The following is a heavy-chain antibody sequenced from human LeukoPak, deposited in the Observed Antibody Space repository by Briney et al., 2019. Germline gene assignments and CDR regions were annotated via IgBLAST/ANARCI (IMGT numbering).Heavy chain of an antibody. J-gene: IGHJ4*02. V-gene: IGHV1-69*01. CDR1: GGTFSSYA. CDR2: IIPIFGTA. CDR3: ARGSTDSSGLFDY. D-gene: IGHD3-22*01. Sequence: GASVMVSCKASGGTFSSYAISWVRQAPGQGLEWMGGIIPIFGTANYAQKFQGRVTITADESTSTAYMELSSLRSEDTAVYYCARGSTDSSGLFDYWGQGTLVTVSS.